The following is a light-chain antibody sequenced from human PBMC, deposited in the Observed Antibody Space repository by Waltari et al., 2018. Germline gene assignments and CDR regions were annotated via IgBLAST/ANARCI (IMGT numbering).Light chain of an antibody. V-gene: IGKV1-9*01. CDR1: PGISNF. CDR2: AAS. CDR3: QQRNSYQWM. Sequence: IQLTQSPSSLSASVGDRVTITCRASPGISNFLAWYQQKPGKAPKLLIYAASTLQSGVPSRFSGSGSGTDFTLTISSLQPEDFATYYCQQRNSYQWMFGQGTKVDIK. J-gene: IGKJ1*01.